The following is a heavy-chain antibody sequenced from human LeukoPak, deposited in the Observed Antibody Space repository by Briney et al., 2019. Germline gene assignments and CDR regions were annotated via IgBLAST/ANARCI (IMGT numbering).Heavy chain of an antibody. CDR2: IKQDGSEK. CDR3: AGEEIDDFWSGPFDY. D-gene: IGHD3-3*01. Sequence: GGSLRLSCAASGFTFSSYWMSWVRQAPGKGLEWVANIKQDGSEKYYVDSVKGRFTISRDNAKNSLYLQMNSLRAEDTAVYYCAGEEIDDFWSGPFDYWGQGTLVTVSS. J-gene: IGHJ4*02. CDR1: GFTFSSYW. V-gene: IGHV3-7*01.